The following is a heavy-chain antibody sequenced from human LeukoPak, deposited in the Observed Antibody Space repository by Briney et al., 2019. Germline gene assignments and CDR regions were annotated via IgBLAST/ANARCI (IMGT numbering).Heavy chain of an antibody. V-gene: IGHV4-59*08. J-gene: IGHJ3*02. D-gene: IGHD4-11*01. Sequence: WETLSLSCTASGVTFSGYDRIWVRQPPGKGLEWIAYIHYSGTTNFNPSLKSRVSISVDTSKNQFSLLLSYVTAVVTAVYYCARHKALHKGDAFDIWGQGAMVTVSS. CDR2: IHYSGTT. CDR1: GVTFSGYD. CDR3: ARHKALHKGDAFDI.